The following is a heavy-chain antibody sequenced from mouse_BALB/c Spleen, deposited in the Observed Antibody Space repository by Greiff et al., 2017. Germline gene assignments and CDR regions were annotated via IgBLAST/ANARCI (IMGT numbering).Heavy chain of an antibody. J-gene: IGHJ1*01. D-gene: IGHD2-4*01. Sequence: EVNVVESGGGLVKPGGSLKLSCAASGFTFSSYAMSWVRQSPEKRLEWVAEISSGGSYTYYPATVTGRFTISRDNAKNTLYREMSSLRSEDTAVYYCARDDYDVVWYFEGGGAGTTVTVSA. CDR3: ARDDYDVVWYFEG. CDR1: GFTFSSYA. V-gene: IGHV5-9-4*01. CDR2: ISSGGSYT.